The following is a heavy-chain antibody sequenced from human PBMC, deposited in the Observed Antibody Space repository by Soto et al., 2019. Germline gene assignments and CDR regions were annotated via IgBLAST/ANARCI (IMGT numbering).Heavy chain of an antibody. V-gene: IGHV4-38-2*01. D-gene: IGHD2-15*01. CDR2: IFHTATT. CDR1: GYSISSGYD. CDR3: ARFRGYCNGGNCAIDY. Sequence: SETLSLTCAVSGYSISSGYDWGYIRQPPGKGLEWIGNIFHTATTCYNPSVESRVIILVDTSKNQFSLNLNSVTAADTAVYYCARFRGYCNGGNCAIDYWGQGIMVTVSS. J-gene: IGHJ4*02.